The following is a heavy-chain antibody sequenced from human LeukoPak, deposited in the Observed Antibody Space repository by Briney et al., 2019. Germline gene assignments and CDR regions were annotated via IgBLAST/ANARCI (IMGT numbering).Heavy chain of an antibody. CDR2: IYPGDSDT. CDR1: GYSFSSYW. CDR3: ARHSAPRYCSNGVCYSYYFMDV. Sequence: GESLKISCKGSGYSFSSYWIGWVRQMPGKGLERMGIIYPGDSDTRYNPYFQRQVTISADKSISTAYLQWSSLKASDTAMYFCARHSAPRYCSNGVCYSYYFMDVWGKGTTLTVSS. D-gene: IGHD2-8*01. V-gene: IGHV5-51*01. J-gene: IGHJ6*03.